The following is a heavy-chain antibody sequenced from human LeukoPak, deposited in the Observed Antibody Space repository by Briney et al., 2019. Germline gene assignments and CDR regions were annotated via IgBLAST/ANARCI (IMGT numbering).Heavy chain of an antibody. CDR3: ARVRDGYNDAYDF. CDR2: IKPSGDNT. D-gene: IGHD5-24*01. Sequence: GASVKVSCKPSGYSFTSYNLHWVRQAPGQRLEWMGIIKPSGDNTNYAQKFQGRVTMTSDTSTSTVYMELSSLKSEDTAVYYCARVRDGYNDAYDFWGQGTMVTVTS. V-gene: IGHV1-46*01. J-gene: IGHJ3*01. CDR1: GYSFTSYN.